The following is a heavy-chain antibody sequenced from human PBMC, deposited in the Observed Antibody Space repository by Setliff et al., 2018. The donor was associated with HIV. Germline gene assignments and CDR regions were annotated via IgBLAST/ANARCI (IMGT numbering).Heavy chain of an antibody. D-gene: IGHD5-18*01. J-gene: IGHJ4*02. CDR1: GGSFSGYS. CDR2: ISSSSSTI. CDR3: AFRIQLWY. Sequence: PSETLSLTCAVYGGSFSGYSWNWVRQAPGKGLEWVSYISSSSSTIYYADSVKGRFTISRDNAKNSLYLQMNSLRAEDTAVYYCAFRIQLWYWGQGNQVTVSS. V-gene: IGHV3-48*01.